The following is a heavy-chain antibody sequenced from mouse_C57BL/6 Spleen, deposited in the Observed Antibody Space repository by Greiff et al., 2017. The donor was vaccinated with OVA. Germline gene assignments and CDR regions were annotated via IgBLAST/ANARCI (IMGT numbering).Heavy chain of an antibody. CDR1: GYSITSGYY. CDR2: ISYDGSN. D-gene: IGHD2-3*01. CDR3: ARDKGDYDGSGDAMDY. J-gene: IGHJ4*01. V-gene: IGHV3-6*01. Sequence: EVQRVESGPGLVKPSQSLSLTCSVTGYSITSGYYWNWIRQFPGNKLEWMGYISYDGSNNYNPSLKNRISITRDTSKNQFFLKLNSVTTEDTATYYCARDKGDYDGSGDAMDYWGQGTSVTVSS.